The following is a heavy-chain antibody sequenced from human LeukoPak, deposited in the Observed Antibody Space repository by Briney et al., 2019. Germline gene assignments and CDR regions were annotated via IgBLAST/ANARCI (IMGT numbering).Heavy chain of an antibody. J-gene: IGHJ4*02. D-gene: IGHD6-13*01. CDR3: ARAHSSSWNY. CDR1: GFTFSYYW. Sequence: GGSLRLSCAASGFTFSYYWMSWVRQAPGKGLEWVANIKEDGSETYYVDSVKGRFTISRDNAKNSLCLQMNSLRVEDTAVYYCARAHSSSWNYWGQGTLVTVSS. V-gene: IGHV3-7*01. CDR2: IKEDGSET.